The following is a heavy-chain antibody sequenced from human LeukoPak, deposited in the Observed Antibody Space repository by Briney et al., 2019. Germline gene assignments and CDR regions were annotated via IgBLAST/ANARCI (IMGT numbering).Heavy chain of an antibody. V-gene: IGHV4-34*01. CDR1: GGSFSGYY. J-gene: IGHJ4*02. CDR2: INHSGST. D-gene: IGHD2-15*01. CDR3: ARDQPRYCSGGSCYSKHDY. Sequence: SETLSLTCAVYGGSFSGYYWSWIRQPPGKGLEWIGEINHSGSTNYNPSLKSRVTISVDTSKNQFSLKLSSVTAADTAVYYCARDQPRYCSGGSCYSKHDYWGQGTLVTVSS.